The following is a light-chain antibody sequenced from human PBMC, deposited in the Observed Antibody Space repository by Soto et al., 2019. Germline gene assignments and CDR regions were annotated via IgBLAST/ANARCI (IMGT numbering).Light chain of an antibody. J-gene: IGLJ1*01. CDR3: SSYAGSSSYV. V-gene: IGLV2-14*01. CDR1: SSDVGGYNF. CDR2: EVS. Sequence: QSVLTQPASVSGSPGQSITISCTGTSSDVGGYNFVSWYQQHPGKAPKLMIHEVSNRPSGVSNRFSGSKSGNTASLTISGLQTEDEADYYCSSYAGSSSYVFGTGTQLTVL.